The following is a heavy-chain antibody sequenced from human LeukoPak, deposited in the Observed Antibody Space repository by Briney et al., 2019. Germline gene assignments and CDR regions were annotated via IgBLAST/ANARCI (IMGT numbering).Heavy chain of an antibody. J-gene: IGHJ4*02. V-gene: IGHV3-23*01. CDR3: AKTHPYDFWSGYYEGVFDY. CDR2: ISGSGGST. Sequence: GGSLRLSCAASGFTFSSYAMSWVRQAPGKGLEWVSAISGSGGSTDYADSVKGRFTISRDDSKNTLYLQMNSLRAEDTAVYYCAKTHPYDFWSGYYEGVFDYWGQGTLVTVSS. D-gene: IGHD3-3*01. CDR1: GFTFSSYA.